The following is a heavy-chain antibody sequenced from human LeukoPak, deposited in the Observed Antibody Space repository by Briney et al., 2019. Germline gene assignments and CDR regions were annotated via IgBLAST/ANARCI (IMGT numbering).Heavy chain of an antibody. V-gene: IGHV3-49*03. CDR2: IRSKAYGGTT. Sequence: GGSLRLFCTASGLTLGDYAMSWFRQAPGEGPEWVGFIRSKAYGGTTEYAASVKGRITISTDDSKIITYLQMNSLKTEYTAVNYYTRDRDNWNYGSFDYWGHGTLVTVSS. CDR1: GLTLGDYA. CDR3: TRDRDNWNYGSFDY. J-gene: IGHJ4*01. D-gene: IGHD1-7*01.